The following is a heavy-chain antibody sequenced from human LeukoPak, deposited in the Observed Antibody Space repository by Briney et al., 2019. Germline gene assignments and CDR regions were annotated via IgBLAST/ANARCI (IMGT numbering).Heavy chain of an antibody. CDR3: ANGPHYQILTGYYKVRSHLDY. J-gene: IGHJ4*02. Sequence: GGSLRLSCAASGFTFSSYGMHWVRQAPGKGLEWVAFIRYDGSNKYYADSVKGRFTISRDNSKNTLYLQMNSLRAEDTAVYSCANGPHYQILTGYYKVRSHLDYWGQGTLVTVSS. CDR1: GFTFSSYG. D-gene: IGHD3-9*01. CDR2: IRYDGSNK. V-gene: IGHV3-30*02.